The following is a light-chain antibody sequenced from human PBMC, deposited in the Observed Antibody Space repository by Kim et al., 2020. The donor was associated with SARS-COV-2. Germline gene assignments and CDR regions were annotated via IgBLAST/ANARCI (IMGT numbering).Light chain of an antibody. CDR3: QQYFSPPFT. J-gene: IGKJ2*01. CDR1: QSVSDGSRNNNY. CDR2: WSS. V-gene: IGKV4-1*01. Sequence: DIVLTQSPDSLAVSLGERATINCKSSQSVSDGSRNNNYLAWYQHKPGLPPKLLIYWSSTRESGVPDRFSGSGSGTDFALTITNLQAEDVAIYYCQQYFSPPFTFGQGTTLEIK.